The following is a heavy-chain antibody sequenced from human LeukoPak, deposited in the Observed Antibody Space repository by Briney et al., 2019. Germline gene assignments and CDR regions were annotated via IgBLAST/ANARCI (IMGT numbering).Heavy chain of an antibody. J-gene: IGHJ4*02. CDR2: INPSGGST. D-gene: IGHD2-21*02. CDR3: ARVKRYCGGDCPNIFDY. Sequence: ASVKVSCKASGYTFTSYYMHWVRQAPGQGLEWMGIINPSGGSTSYAQKFQGRVTITADKSTSTAYMELSSLRSEDTAVYYCARVKRYCGGDCPNIFDYWGQGTLVTVSS. V-gene: IGHV1-46*01. CDR1: GYTFTSYY.